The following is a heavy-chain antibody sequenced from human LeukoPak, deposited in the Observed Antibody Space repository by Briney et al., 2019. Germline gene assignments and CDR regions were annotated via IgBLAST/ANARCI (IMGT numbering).Heavy chain of an antibody. D-gene: IGHD4-23*01. V-gene: IGHV5-51*01. CDR1: GYSFPSYW. CDR3: ASRPFETTVVPWDFY. J-gene: IGHJ4*02. Sequence: GESLKISCKGSGYSFPSYWIGWVRQMPGKGLEWMGIIYPGDSDTRYSPSFQDQVTISADKSTNTAYLQWSSLTASDTAMYYCASRPFETTVVPWDFYWGQGTQVTVSS. CDR2: IYPGDSDT.